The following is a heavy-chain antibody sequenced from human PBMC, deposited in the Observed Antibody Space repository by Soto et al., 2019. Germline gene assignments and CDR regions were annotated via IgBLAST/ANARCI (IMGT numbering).Heavy chain of an antibody. V-gene: IGHV3-30*18. CDR1: GFTFSSYG. D-gene: IGHD3-16*01. CDR3: AKDGGFGGVCDYYYCGMDV. J-gene: IGHJ6*02. CDR2: ISYDGSNK. Sequence: QVQLVESGGGVVQPGRSLRLSCAASGFTFSSYGMHWVRQAPGKGLEWVAVISYDGSNKYYADSVKGRFTISRDNSKNTLYLQMNSLRAEDTAVYYCAKDGGFGGVCDYYYCGMDVWGQGTTVTVSS.